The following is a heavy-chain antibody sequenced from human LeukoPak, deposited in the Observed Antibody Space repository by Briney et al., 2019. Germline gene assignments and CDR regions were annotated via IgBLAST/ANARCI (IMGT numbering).Heavy chain of an antibody. Sequence: GASVKVSCKASGYTFTSYYMHWVRQAPGQGLEWMGIINPSGGSTSYAQKFQGGVTMTRDTSTSTVYMELSSLRSEDTAVYYCARDLLRAPDGGYWGQGTLVTVSS. CDR2: INPSGGST. CDR3: ARDLLRAPDGGY. D-gene: IGHD3-16*01. V-gene: IGHV1-46*01. J-gene: IGHJ4*02. CDR1: GYTFTSYY.